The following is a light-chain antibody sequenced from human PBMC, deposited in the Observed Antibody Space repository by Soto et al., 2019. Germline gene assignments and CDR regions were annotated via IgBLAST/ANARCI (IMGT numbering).Light chain of an antibody. J-gene: IGKJ4*01. CDR2: GAS. V-gene: IGKV3-20*01. Sequence: ETVMTQSPATLSVSPGERATLSCRASQSISIKLAWYQQKPGQAPRLLIYGASNRATDIPDRFSGRGSGTDFTLTISRLEPEDFAVYYCQQYGSSLSLTFGGGTKVDI. CDR3: QQYGSSLSLT. CDR1: QSISIK.